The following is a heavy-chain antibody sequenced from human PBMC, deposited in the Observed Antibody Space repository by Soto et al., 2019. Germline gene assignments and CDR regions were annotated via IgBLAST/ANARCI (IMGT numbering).Heavy chain of an antibody. J-gene: IGHJ6*02. CDR1: GGSISSGGYY. CDR2: IYYSGST. D-gene: IGHD2-15*01. Sequence: QGQLQESGPGLVKPSQTLSLTCTVSGGSISSGGYYWSWIRQHTGKGLEWLGYIYYSGSTYYNPSLKRRVTIAVDTAKNQFSLKLSSVTAADTAVYYCARERVILGYCSGGSCYHYGMDVWGQGTTVTVSS. CDR3: ARERVILGYCSGGSCYHYGMDV. V-gene: IGHV4-31*03.